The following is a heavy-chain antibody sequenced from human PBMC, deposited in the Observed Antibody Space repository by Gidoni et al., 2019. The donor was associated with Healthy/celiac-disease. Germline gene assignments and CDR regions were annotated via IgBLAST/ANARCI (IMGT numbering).Heavy chain of an antibody. Sequence: QVQLQQWGAGLLKPSETLSLTCAVYGGSFSGYYWSWIRQPPGKGLEWIGEINHSGSTNYNPSLKSRVTISVDTSKNQFSLKLSSVTAADTAVYYCARCRGYSNSVYWFDPWGQGTLVTVSS. CDR2: INHSGST. J-gene: IGHJ5*02. D-gene: IGHD4-4*01. V-gene: IGHV4-34*01. CDR1: GGSFSGYY. CDR3: ARCRGYSNSVYWFDP.